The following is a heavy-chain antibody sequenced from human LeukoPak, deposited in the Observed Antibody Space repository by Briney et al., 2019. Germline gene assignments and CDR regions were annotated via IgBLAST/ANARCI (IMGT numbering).Heavy chain of an antibody. CDR1: GFTFSSYG. Sequence: GGSLRLSCAASGFTFSSYGMHWVRQAPGKGLEWVAVIWYDGSNKYYADSVKGRFTISRDNSRNTLYLQMNSLRAEDTAVYYCARQAGALGYCSSTSCSHFDYWGQGTLVTVSS. J-gene: IGHJ4*02. CDR3: ARQAGALGYCSSTSCSHFDY. CDR2: IWYDGSNK. D-gene: IGHD2-2*01. V-gene: IGHV3-33*01.